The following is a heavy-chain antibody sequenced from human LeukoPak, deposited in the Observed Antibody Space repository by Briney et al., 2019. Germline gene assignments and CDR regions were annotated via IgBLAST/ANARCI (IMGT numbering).Heavy chain of an antibody. J-gene: IGHJ4*02. D-gene: IGHD3-16*01. CDR1: GYSFTDKY. CDR3: ARVRYRLAETYIDY. V-gene: IGHV1-2*02. CDR2: INPNSGGT. Sequence: ASVKVSCKASGYSFTDKYMHWVRQAPGQGLEWMGWINPNSGGTNYAQKFQGRVTMTRDTSISTAYMELSRLRSDDTAVYYCARVRYRLAETYIDYWGQGTLVTVSS.